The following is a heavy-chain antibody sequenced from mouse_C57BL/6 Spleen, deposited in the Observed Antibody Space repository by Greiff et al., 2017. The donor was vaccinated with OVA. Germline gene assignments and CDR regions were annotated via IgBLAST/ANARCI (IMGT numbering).Heavy chain of an antibody. J-gene: IGHJ4*01. Sequence: EVKLMESEGGLVQPGSSMKLSCTASGFTFSDYYMAWVRQVPEKGLEWVANINYDGSSTYYLDSLKSRFIISRDNAKNILYLQMSSLKSEDTATYYCARGGYDVGAMDYWGQGTSVTVSS. CDR2: INYDGSST. V-gene: IGHV5-16*01. CDR1: GFTFSDYY. CDR3: ARGGYDVGAMDY. D-gene: IGHD2-2*01.